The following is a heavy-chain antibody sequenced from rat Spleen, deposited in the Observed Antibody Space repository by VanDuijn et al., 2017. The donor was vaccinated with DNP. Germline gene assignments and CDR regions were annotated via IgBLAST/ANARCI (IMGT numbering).Heavy chain of an antibody. CDR3: ATTIAAPFDY. CDR1: GFTFSNYD. J-gene: IGHJ2*01. V-gene: IGHV5S11*01. CDR2: ITTSGGNT. D-gene: IGHD1-2*01. Sequence: EVQLVESGGGLVQPGRSMKLSCAASGFTFSNYDMAWVRQAPKKGLEWVASITTSGGNTYYRDSVKGRFTISRDNAKSTLYLQMDSLRSEETATYYCATTIAAPFDYWGQGVMVTVSS.